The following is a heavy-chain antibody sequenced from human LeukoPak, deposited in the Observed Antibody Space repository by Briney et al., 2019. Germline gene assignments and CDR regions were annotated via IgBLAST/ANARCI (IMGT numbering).Heavy chain of an antibody. Sequence: GGSLRLSCAASGFTFSSYSMNWVRQAPGKGLEWVANIKQDGSEKYYVDSVKGRFTISRDNAKNSLYLQMNSLRAEDTAVYYCARITMVRGVIPHYYYYYYYMDVWGKGTTVTVSS. CDR3: ARITMVRGVIPHYYYYYYYMDV. D-gene: IGHD3-10*01. V-gene: IGHV3-7*01. J-gene: IGHJ6*03. CDR2: IKQDGSEK. CDR1: GFTFSSYS.